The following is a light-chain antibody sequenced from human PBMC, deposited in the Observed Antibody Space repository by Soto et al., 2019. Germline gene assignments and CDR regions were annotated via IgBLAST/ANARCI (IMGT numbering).Light chain of an antibody. Sequence: QSALTQPASVSGTPGQSITISCTGTSSDVGGFNYVSWFQQYPGKAPKLMIYEVSNRPSGVSNRFSGSKSGNTASLTISGLQAGDEADYYCSSYTSSRSWVFGGGTKLTVL. J-gene: IGLJ3*02. CDR3: SSYTSSRSWV. CDR1: SSDVGGFNY. CDR2: EVS. V-gene: IGLV2-14*01.